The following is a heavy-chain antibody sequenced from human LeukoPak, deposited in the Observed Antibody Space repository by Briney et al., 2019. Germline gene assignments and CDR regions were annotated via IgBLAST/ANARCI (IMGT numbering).Heavy chain of an antibody. V-gene: IGHV1-18*01. CDR1: GYTFTSYG. J-gene: IGHJ4*02. D-gene: IGHD3-22*01. CDR2: MSAYNGNT. CDR3: ARGKYYYDSSGYPEEY. Sequence: ASLTLSCTASGYTFTSYGISWVRQAPGQGLEWMGWMSAYNGNTNYAKKLQSRVTMTTDTSTSTAYMELRSLRSEDTAVYYCARGKYYYDSSGYPEEYWGRGTLVTVSS.